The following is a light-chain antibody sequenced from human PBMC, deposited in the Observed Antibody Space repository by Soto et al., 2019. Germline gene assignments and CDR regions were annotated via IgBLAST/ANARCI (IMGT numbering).Light chain of an antibody. V-gene: IGLV2-14*01. CDR3: SSYTTSSTYV. Sequence: QSALTQPASVSGSPGQSITISCTGTSSDVGGYNYVSWYQQHPGKAPKLMIYEVSNRPSGVSSRFSGSKSGNTASLTISGLQAEDDADYYCSSYTTSSTYVLGTGTKLTVL. CDR2: EVS. CDR1: SSDVGGYNY. J-gene: IGLJ1*01.